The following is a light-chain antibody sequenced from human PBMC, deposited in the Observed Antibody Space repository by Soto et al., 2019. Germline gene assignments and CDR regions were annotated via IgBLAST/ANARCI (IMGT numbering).Light chain of an antibody. J-gene: IGLJ1*01. CDR1: SSNIGARYD. CDR3: QSYDGSLSGFYV. CDR2: GNS. V-gene: IGLV1-40*01. Sequence: QSVLTQPPSVSGAPGQRVTISCTGSSSNIGARYDVHWYQQLPGTAPKLLIHGNSNRPSGVPDRFSGSKSGTSASLAITGLRAEDEADYYCQSYDGSLSGFYVFGTGTKLTGL.